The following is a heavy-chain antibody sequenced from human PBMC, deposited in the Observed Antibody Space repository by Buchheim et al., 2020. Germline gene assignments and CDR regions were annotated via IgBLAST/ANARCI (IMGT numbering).Heavy chain of an antibody. CDR3: ARGSSYYDFWSGDY. CDR2: IRSKANSYAT. CDR1: GFTFSGSA. V-gene: IGHV3-73*01. Sequence: EVQLVESGGGLVKPGGSLRLSCAASGFTFSGSAMHWVRQASGKGLEWVGRIRSKANSYATAYAASVKGRFTISRDDSKYTLYLQMNSLRAEDTAVYYCARGSSYYDFWSGDYWGQGTL. J-gene: IGHJ4*02. D-gene: IGHD3-3*01.